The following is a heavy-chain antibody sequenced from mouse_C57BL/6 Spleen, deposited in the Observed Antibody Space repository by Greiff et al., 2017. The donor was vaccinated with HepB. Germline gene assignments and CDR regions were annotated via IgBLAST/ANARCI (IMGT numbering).Heavy chain of an antibody. V-gene: IGHV2-2*01. Sequence: QVQLQQSGPGLVQPPQSLSITCTVSGFSLTSDGVHWVRQSPGKGLEWLGVIWSGGSTYYNAAFISILSISKDNSKSQVFFNMNSLQVDDTAIYYCAREHGGYWGQGTTLSVSS. CDR3: AREHGGY. J-gene: IGHJ2*01. CDR2: IWSGGST. CDR1: GFSLTSDG.